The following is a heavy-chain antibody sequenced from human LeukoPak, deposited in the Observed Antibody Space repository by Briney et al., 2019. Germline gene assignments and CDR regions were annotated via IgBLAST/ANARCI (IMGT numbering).Heavy chain of an antibody. CDR2: ISYDGNHK. D-gene: IGHD2-2*01. Sequence: GTSLRLSWAASGFTFSSYAMHWVRQAPGRGLEWVSVISYDGNHKYYADSMKGRFTISRDNSKNTLYLQMNSLRAEDTAVYYCARDGHQIVPAVPSGYWGQGTLVTVSS. J-gene: IGHJ4*02. CDR3: ARDGHQIVPAVPSGY. CDR1: GFTFSSYA. V-gene: IGHV3-30-3*01.